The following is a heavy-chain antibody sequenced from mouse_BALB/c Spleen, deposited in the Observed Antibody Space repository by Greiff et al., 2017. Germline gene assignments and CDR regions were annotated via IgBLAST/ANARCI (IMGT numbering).Heavy chain of an antibody. CDR2: IYPGNVNT. CDR1: GYTFTSYY. Sequence: QVQLKESGPELVKPGASVRISCKASGYTFTSYYIHWVKQRPGQGLEWIGWIYPGNVNTKYNEKFKGKATLTADKSSSTAYMQLSSLTSEDSAVYFCARGGYGYTQYFDYWGQGTTLTVSS. J-gene: IGHJ2*01. V-gene: IGHV1S56*01. D-gene: IGHD1-2*01. CDR3: ARGGYGYTQYFDY.